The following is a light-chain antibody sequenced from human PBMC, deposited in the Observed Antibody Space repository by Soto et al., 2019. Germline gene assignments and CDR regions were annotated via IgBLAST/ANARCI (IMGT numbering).Light chain of an antibody. CDR3: TSYVGNDIWV. CDR1: SSDVGAYKY. V-gene: IGLV2-8*01. CDR2: DVT. Sequence: QSALTQPPSASGSPGQSVTISCTGTSSDVGAYKYVSWYQQYPGKAPKLMIYDVTKRPSGVPDRFSGSQSGNTASLTVSGLQAEDEDDYYCTSYVGNDIWVFGGGTKLTVL. J-gene: IGLJ3*02.